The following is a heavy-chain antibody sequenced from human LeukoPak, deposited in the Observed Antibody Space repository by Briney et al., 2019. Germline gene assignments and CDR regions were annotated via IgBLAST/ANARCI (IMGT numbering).Heavy chain of an antibody. CDR2: ISGSGGST. Sequence: GGTLRLSCAASGFTFSSYGMSWVRQAPGKGLEWVSAISGSGGSTYYADSVKGRFTISRDNAKNSLYLQMNSLRAEDTAVYYCARAHITIFGVVIVSYYMDVWGKGTTVTVSS. CDR1: GFTFSSYG. D-gene: IGHD3-3*01. V-gene: IGHV3-23*01. J-gene: IGHJ6*03. CDR3: ARAHITIFGVVIVSYYMDV.